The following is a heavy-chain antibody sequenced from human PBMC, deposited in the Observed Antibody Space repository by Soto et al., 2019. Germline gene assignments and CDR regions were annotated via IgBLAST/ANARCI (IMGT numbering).Heavy chain of an antibody. CDR2: ISAAGRSA. D-gene: IGHD6-19*01. CDR3: AKDGHWLDVLLDS. J-gene: IGHJ4*02. CDR1: GFTFSNSA. Sequence: EVQLLESGGGLVQPGGSLRLSCTASGFTFSNSAMTWVRQAPGKGREWVSIISAAGRSAYHADSVKGRFTISRDNSKNTLYLRMTSLRAEDTAVYYCAKDGHWLDVLLDSWGQGTLVTVSS. V-gene: IGHV3-23*01.